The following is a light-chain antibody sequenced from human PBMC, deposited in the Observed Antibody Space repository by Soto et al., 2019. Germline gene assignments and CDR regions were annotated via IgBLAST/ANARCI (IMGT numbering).Light chain of an antibody. V-gene: IGKV1-39*01. CDR2: VAS. CDR3: QQTYNPPLT. J-gene: IGKJ4*01. Sequence: DIQMTQSPSSLSASVGDRVTITCRASQTISSYLSWFQQKPGKAPNLLIYVASTLQTGVPSRFSGSGYGTHFTLTISSLQPEDFATYYCQQTYNPPLTCGGGTKVEI. CDR1: QTISSY.